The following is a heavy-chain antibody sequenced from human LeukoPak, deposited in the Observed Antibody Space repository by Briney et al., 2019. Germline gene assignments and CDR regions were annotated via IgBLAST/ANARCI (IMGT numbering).Heavy chain of an antibody. V-gene: IGHV3-21*01. D-gene: IGHD6-13*01. CDR1: GFTFSTYS. J-gene: IGHJ4*02. CDR3: ARGAAAGPWFDY. CDR2: ISSSSYI. Sequence: SGGSLRLSCAASGFTFSTYSMNWVRQAPGKGLEWVSSISSSSYIYYADSVKGRFTISRDNAKNSLFLQMNSLRAEDTAVYYCARGAAAGPWFDYWGQGTLVTVSS.